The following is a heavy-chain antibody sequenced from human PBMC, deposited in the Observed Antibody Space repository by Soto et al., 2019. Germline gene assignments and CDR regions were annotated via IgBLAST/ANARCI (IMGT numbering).Heavy chain of an antibody. J-gene: IGHJ4*02. CDR2: ISYDGTNK. V-gene: IGHV3-30-3*01. D-gene: IGHD7-27*01. CDR1: GFSFSISP. Sequence: PGGSLRLSCAASGFSFSISPMHWVRQSPGKGPEWVALISYDGTNKFYADSVKGRLTISRDNSKSTLYLQVDSLRPEDAAVYYCARDPKTSGGQHWAFNYFDSWGQGTQVTVSS. CDR3: ARDPKTSGGQHWAFNYFDS.